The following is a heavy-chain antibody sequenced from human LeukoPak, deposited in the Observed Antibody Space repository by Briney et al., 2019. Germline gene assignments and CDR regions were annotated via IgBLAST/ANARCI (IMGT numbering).Heavy chain of an antibody. CDR2: VSGSGHST. D-gene: IGHD2-15*01. Sequence: GGSLRLSCAASGFTFSIYAMSWVRQAPGKGLEWVSTVSGSGHSTFYADSVKGRFTISRDNSKNTLYLQMNSLRAEDTAVYYCARDPGGSGHIWGQGTLVTVSS. J-gene: IGHJ4*02. V-gene: IGHV3-23*01. CDR3: ARDPGGSGHI. CDR1: GFTFSIYA.